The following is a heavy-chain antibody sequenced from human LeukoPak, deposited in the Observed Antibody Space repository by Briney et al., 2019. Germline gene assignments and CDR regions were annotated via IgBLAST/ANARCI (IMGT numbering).Heavy chain of an antibody. D-gene: IGHD2-2*01. CDR2: IYYSGST. Sequence: SQTLSLTCTVSGGSISSGGYYWSWIRQHPGKGLEWIGYIYYSGSTYYNPSLKSRVTISVDTSKNQFSLKLSSVTAADTAVYYCARALGERLGYCSSTSCWEYYFDYWGQGTLVTVSS. CDR3: ARALGERLGYCSSTSCWEYYFDY. J-gene: IGHJ4*02. V-gene: IGHV4-31*03. CDR1: GGSISSGGYY.